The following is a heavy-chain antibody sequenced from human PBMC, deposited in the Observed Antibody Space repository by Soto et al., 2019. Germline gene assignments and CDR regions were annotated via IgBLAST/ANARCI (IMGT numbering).Heavy chain of an antibody. J-gene: IGHJ6*02. Sequence: EEQLVETGGGVIQRGGSLRLSCNASGFTVSSTYMSWVRQAPGMGLERVAVIESGGSTHYADSVKGRFTISRDIPKNIIYLQLHTLRAEDTAVYYCAKDLGPLRLLNYYFYGLDVWGQGTTVTVSS. V-gene: IGHV3-53*02. CDR1: GFTVSSTY. D-gene: IGHD2-15*01. CDR3: AKDLGPLRLLNYYFYGLDV. CDR2: IESGGST.